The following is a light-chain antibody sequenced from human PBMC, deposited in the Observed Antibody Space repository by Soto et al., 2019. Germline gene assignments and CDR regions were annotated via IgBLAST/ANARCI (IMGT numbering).Light chain of an antibody. J-gene: IGLJ2*01. CDR1: SSDVGGYNF. Sequence: QSALTQPPSASGSPGQSVTISCTGASSDVGGYNFVSWYQHHPGKAPRLMIYDVTQRPSGVPDRFSGSKSGNTASLTVSGLQVDDEAYYYCSSYAGNSIPVAFGGGTKVTVL. CDR2: DVT. CDR3: SSYAGNSIPVA. V-gene: IGLV2-8*01.